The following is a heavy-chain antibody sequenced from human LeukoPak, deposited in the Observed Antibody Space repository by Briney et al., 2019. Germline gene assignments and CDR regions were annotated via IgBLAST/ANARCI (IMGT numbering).Heavy chain of an antibody. V-gene: IGHV4-30-2*01. D-gene: IGHD3-10*01. CDR1: GGSISSGGYS. Sequence: SQTLSLTCAVSGGSISSGGYSWSWIRQPPGKGLEWIGYIYHSGSTYYNPSLKSRVTISVDTSKNQFSLKLSSVTAADTAVYYCARVYGSGSSPFDCWGQGTLVTVSS. CDR3: ARVYGSGSSPFDC. J-gene: IGHJ4*02. CDR2: IYHSGST.